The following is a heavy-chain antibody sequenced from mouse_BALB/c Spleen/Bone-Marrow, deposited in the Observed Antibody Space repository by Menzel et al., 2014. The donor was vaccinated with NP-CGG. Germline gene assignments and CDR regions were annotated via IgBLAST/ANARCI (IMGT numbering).Heavy chain of an antibody. V-gene: IGHV5-12*02. CDR3: ARRGWYYAMDY. J-gene: IGHJ4*01. Sequence: EVMLVESGGGLVQPGGSLKLSCATSGFTFSDYYMYWVRQTPEKRLEWVAYISNGGGSTYYPDTVKGRFTISRDNAKNTLYLQMSRLKSEDTAMYYCARRGWYYAMDYWGQGTSVPVSS. D-gene: IGHD2-3*01. CDR2: ISNGGGST. CDR1: GFTFSDYY.